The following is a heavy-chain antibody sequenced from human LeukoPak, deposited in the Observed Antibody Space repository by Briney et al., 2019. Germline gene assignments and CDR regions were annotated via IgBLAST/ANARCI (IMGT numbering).Heavy chain of an antibody. CDR3: ARHGGYSYGYVIDY. CDR1: GGSISSYY. CDR2: IYYSGST. V-gene: IGHV4-59*08. J-gene: IGHJ4*02. Sequence: SETLSLTCTVSGGSISSYYWSWIRRPPGKGLEWTGYIYYSGSTNYNPSLKSRVTISVDTSKNQFSLKLSSVTAADTAVYYCARHGGYSYGYVIDYWGQGTLVTVSS. D-gene: IGHD5-18*01.